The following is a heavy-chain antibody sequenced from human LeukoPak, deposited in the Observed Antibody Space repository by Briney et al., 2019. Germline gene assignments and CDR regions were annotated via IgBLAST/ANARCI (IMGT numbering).Heavy chain of an antibody. V-gene: IGHV3-33*06. CDR3: AKDREEWFGTSYMDV. J-gene: IGHJ6*03. CDR2: IWYDGSNK. Sequence: GGSLRLSCAASGLTFSSYGMHWVRQAPGKGLEWVAVIWYDGSNKYYADSVKGRFTISRDNSKNTLYLQMNSLRAEDTAVYYCAKDREEWFGTSYMDVWGKGTTVTVSS. CDR1: GLTFSSYG. D-gene: IGHD3-10*01.